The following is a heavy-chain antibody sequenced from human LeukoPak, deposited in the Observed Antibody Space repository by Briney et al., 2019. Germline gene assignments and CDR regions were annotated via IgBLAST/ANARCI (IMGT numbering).Heavy chain of an antibody. V-gene: IGHV3-53*01. J-gene: IGHJ5*02. D-gene: IGHD1-1*01. CDR1: GFTVSSNY. CDR2: IYSGGST. CDR3: ARRSDDVGFDP. Sequence: PGGSLRLSCAASGFTVSSNYMSWVRQAPGKGLEWVSVIYSGGSTYYADSVKGRFTISRDNSKNTLYLQMNSLRAEDTAVYYCARRSDDVGFDPWGQGTLVTVSS.